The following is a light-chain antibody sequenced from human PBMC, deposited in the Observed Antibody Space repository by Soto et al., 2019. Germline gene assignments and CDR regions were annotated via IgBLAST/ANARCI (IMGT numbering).Light chain of an antibody. CDR1: QSVSSSY. CDR3: QQYGSSPAT. J-gene: IGKJ1*01. Sequence: EIVLTQSPGTLSLSPGERATLSCRASQSVSSSYLAWYQQKPGQAPRLLIYGTSSRATGIPDRFSGSGSGTVFTLTISRLEPEDFAVYYGQQYGSSPATFAKGTKVDIK. V-gene: IGKV3-20*01. CDR2: GTS.